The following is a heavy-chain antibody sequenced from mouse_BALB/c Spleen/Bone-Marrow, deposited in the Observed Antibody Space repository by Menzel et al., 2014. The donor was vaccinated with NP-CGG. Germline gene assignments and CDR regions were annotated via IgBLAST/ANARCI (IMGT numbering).Heavy chain of an antibody. CDR3: ARSRYGSYYGY. D-gene: IGHD1-1*01. J-gene: IGHJ2*01. CDR1: NYTFTTYY. Sequence: VKLVESGPELVKPGASVRISCKASNYTFTTYYIYWVKQRPGQGLEWIGWIYPGNVNTKYNEKFKAKATLTADKSSSLAFMEHSSQASEESGVYFRARSRYGSYYGYWGQSTPPTGSP. CDR2: IYPGNVNT. V-gene: IGHV1S56*01.